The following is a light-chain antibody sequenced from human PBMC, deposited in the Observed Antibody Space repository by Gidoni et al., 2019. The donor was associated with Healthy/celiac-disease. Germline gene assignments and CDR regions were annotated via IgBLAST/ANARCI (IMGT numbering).Light chain of an antibody. V-gene: IGKV1-33*01. J-gene: IGKJ2*01. CDR3: QQYDNLPYT. CDR2: DAS. CDR1: QDISNY. Sequence: DIQMTQSPSSLSASVGDRVTITCQASQDISNYLNCYQQKPGKAPKLLIYDASNLETGVPSRFSGSGSGTDFTFTISSLQPEDIATYYCQQYDNLPYTFXQXTKLEIK.